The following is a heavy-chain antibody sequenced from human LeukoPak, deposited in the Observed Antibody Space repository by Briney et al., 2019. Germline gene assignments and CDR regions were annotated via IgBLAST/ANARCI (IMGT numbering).Heavy chain of an antibody. CDR3: ARVWGTVTTTYWFDP. CDR1: GGTFSSYA. D-gene: IGHD4-17*01. V-gene: IGHV1-69*05. J-gene: IGHJ5*02. CDR2: IIPIFGTA. Sequence: SXKVSCKASGGTFSSYAISWVRQAPGQGLEWMGGIIPIFGTANYAQKFQGRVTITTDESTSTAYMELSSLRSEDTAVYYCARVWGTVTTTYWFDPWGQGTLVTVSS.